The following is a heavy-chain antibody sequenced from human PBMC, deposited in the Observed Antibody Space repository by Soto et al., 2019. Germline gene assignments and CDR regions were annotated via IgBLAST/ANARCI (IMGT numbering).Heavy chain of an antibody. J-gene: IGHJ3*02. D-gene: IGHD2-2*01. CDR1: GFTFSSYA. V-gene: IGHV3-23*01. CDR2: ISGSGGST. CDR3: AKARGYCSSTSCHPDALDI. Sequence: TGGSLRLSCAASGFTFSSYAMSWVRQAPGKGLEWVSAISGSGGSTYYADSVKGRFTISRDNSKNTLYLQMNSLRAEDTAVYYCAKARGYCSSTSCHPDALDISGKGTIVTLS.